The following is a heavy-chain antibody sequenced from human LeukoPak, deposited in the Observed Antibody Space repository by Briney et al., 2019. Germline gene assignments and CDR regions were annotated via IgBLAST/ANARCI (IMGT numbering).Heavy chain of an antibody. J-gene: IGHJ4*02. V-gene: IGHV1-18*01. CDR3: ARDLEDLGSSSHLTD. CDR2: ISAYNGNT. CDR1: GYTFTSYG. Sequence: ASVKVSCKASGYTFTSYGISWLRQAPGRGLEWMGWISAYNGNTNYAQRLQGRVTMTTDTSTSTAYMELRSLRSDDTAVYYCARDLEDLGSSSHLTDWGQGTLVTVSS. D-gene: IGHD6-13*01.